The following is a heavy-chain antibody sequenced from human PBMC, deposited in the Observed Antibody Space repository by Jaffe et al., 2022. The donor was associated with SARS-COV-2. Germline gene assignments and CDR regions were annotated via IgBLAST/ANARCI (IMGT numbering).Heavy chain of an antibody. CDR3: AKVIAVAGFHDAFDI. CDR1: GFTFDDYA. Sequence: EVQLVESGGGLVQPGRSLRLSCAASGFTFDDYAMHWVRQAPGKGLEWVSGISWNSGSIGYADSVKGRFTISRDNAKNSLYLQMNSLRAEDTALYYCAKVIAVAGFHDAFDIWGQGTMVTVSS. CDR2: ISWNSGSI. V-gene: IGHV3-9*01. J-gene: IGHJ3*02. D-gene: IGHD6-19*01.